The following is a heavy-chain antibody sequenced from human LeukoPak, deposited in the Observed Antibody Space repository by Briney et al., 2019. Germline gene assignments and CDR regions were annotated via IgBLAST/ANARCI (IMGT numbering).Heavy chain of an antibody. CDR2: IKEDGTAK. D-gene: IGHD6-13*01. CDR1: GFTFSSSW. CDR3: AEDPSSSWYRGGNWFDP. V-gene: IGHV3-7*03. Sequence: GGSLRLSCAASGFTFSSSWMAWVRQAPGKGLEWVGNIKEDGTAKNYVVSVRGRFTISRDNAKNSLYLQMNSLRAEDTAVYYCAEDPSSSWYRGGNWFDPWGQGTLVTVSS. J-gene: IGHJ5*02.